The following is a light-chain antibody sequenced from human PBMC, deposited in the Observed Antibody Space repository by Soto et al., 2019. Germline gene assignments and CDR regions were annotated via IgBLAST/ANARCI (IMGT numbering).Light chain of an antibody. V-gene: IGKV3-20*01. CDR1: QSVRTN. CDR3: LHHDTAPWT. CDR2: GAS. Sequence: EIVLTQSPGTLSLSPGERATLSCRASQSVRTNLAWYQHKPGQAPRLLIYGASSRATGISDRFSGSGSGTDFTLTITRLEPEDFAMYYCLHHDTAPWTFGQGTEVVIK. J-gene: IGKJ1*01.